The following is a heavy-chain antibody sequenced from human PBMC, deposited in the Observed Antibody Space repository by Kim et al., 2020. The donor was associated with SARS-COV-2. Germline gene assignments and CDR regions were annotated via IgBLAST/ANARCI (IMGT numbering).Heavy chain of an antibody. Sequence: GGSLRLSCVASEFAFSNFAMAWVRQAPGKGLEWLSSMTGSGTDTYYANSVKGRFAISRDNSRNTVYLQMSSLRAEVTAVYYCAKESYTSGEFEFWGQRTLLSLSS. CDR2: MTGSGTDT. CDR3: AKESYTSGEFEF. CDR1: EFAFSNFA. D-gene: IGHD6-19*01. V-gene: IGHV3-23*01. J-gene: IGHJ4*02.